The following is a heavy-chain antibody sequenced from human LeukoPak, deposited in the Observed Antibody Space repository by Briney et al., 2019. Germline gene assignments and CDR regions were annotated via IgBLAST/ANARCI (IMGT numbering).Heavy chain of an antibody. J-gene: IGHJ4*02. V-gene: IGHV3-53*01. Sequence: GGSLRLSCAASGFTVSRNYMSWVRHAPGKGLEWVSVSYSGGDTYYPDSVKGRFTVSRDNPKNTVYLQMNSLRAEDTAVYFCARSPVLDRNDWSFADWGQGTLVTVSS. CDR2: SYSGGDT. CDR1: GFTVSRNY. D-gene: IGHD1-1*01. CDR3: ARSPVLDRNDWSFAD.